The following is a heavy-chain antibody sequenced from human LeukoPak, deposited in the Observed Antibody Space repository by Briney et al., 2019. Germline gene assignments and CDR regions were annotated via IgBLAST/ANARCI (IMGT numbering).Heavy chain of an antibody. V-gene: IGHV1-2*02. J-gene: IGHJ6*04. D-gene: IGHD6-6*01. Sequence: ASVKVSCKASGYTFTGYYMHWVRQAPGQGLEWMGWINPNSGGTNYAQKFQGRVTMTRDTSISTAYMELSRLRSDDTAVYYCARALIAARPGVYYYYGMDVWGKGTTVTVSS. CDR2: INPNSGGT. CDR3: ARALIAARPGVYYYYGMDV. CDR1: GYTFTGYY.